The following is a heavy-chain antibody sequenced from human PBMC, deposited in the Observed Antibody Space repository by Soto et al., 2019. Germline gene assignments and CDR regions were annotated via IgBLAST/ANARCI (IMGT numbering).Heavy chain of an antibody. CDR3: ARSAIATHWFFDL. J-gene: IGHJ2*01. CDR2: IYYTGYT. D-gene: IGHD5-18*01. V-gene: IGHV4-39*01. Sequence: PSETLSFTCTVSGGPISSSSYYWGWIRQAPGKGLEWLATIYYTGYTYHNPSLKSHVTISVDTSKNQFSLKLTSVTTADTALYYCARSAIATHWFFDLWGRGTLVTVSS. CDR1: GGPISSSSYY.